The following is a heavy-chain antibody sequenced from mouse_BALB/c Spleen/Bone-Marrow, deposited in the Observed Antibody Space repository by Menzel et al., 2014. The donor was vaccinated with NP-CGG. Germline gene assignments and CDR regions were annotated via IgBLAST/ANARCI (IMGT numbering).Heavy chain of an antibody. Sequence: VQLQQSAAELARPGASVKMSCKASGYTFINYLIHWIKKRPGQGLGWIGYINPSSGYIEYNQNFKDKTTLTADKSSSKAYMQLSSLTSEDSAVYYCTRGLPDYWGQGTSVTVSS. CDR1: GYTFINYL. J-gene: IGHJ4*01. CDR2: INPSSGYI. V-gene: IGHV1-4*02. CDR3: TRGLPDY.